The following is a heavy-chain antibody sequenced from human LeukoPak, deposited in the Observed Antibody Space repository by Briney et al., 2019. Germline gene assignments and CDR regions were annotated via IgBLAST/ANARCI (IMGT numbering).Heavy chain of an antibody. Sequence: GGSLRLSCAASGFTFSSYWMSWVRQAPGKGLEWVANIKQDGSEKYYVDSVKGRFTISRDNAKNSLYLQMNSLRAEDTAVYYCAREAAGSSADAFDIWGQGTRVTVSS. CDR3: AREAAGSSADAFDI. CDR1: GFTFSSYW. D-gene: IGHD3-10*01. V-gene: IGHV3-7*01. CDR2: IKQDGSEK. J-gene: IGHJ3*02.